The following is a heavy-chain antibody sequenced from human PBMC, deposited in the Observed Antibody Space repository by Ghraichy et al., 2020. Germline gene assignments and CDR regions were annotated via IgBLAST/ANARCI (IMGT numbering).Heavy chain of an antibody. Sequence: SLNISCTVSGGSISSGGYYWSWIRQHPGKGLEWIGYIYYSGSTYYNPSLKSRVTISVDTSKNQFSLKLSSVTAADTAVYYCARDLTMVRGVIISPVGYWGQGTLVTVSS. CDR1: GGSISSGGYY. CDR2: IYYSGST. CDR3: ARDLTMVRGVIISPVGY. D-gene: IGHD3-10*01. J-gene: IGHJ4*02. V-gene: IGHV4-31*03.